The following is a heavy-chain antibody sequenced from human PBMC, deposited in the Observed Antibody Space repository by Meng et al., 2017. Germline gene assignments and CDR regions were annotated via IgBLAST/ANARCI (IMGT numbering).Heavy chain of an antibody. CDR3: ARGHSSSWYILSDNSEQYV. Sequence: ASVKVSCKASGYSFTSYDINWVRQATGQGLEWMGWMNPNSGNTGYAQKFQGRVTMTRNTSISTAYMEMSSLRSEDTAVYYCARGHSSSWYILSDNSEQYVWGQGTTVTVSS. J-gene: IGHJ6*02. CDR2: MNPNSGNT. CDR1: GYSFTSYD. D-gene: IGHD6-13*01. V-gene: IGHV1-8*01.